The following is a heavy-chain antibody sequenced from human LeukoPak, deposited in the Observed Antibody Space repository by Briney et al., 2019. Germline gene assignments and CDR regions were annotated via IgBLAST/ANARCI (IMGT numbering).Heavy chain of an antibody. CDR1: GDSISSGDYY. CDR2: IYYSGST. J-gene: IGHJ4*02. Sequence: PSQTLSLTCTVSGDSISSGDYYWSWIRQPPGKGLEWIGYIYYSGSTNYNPSLKGRVTISVDTSKNQFSLKLSSVTAADTAVYYCASRRGWYDYWGQGTLVTVSS. V-gene: IGHV4-61*08. D-gene: IGHD6-19*01. CDR3: ASRRGWYDY.